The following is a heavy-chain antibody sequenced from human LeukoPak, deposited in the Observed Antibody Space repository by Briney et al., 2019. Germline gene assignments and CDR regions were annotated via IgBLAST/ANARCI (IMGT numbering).Heavy chain of an antibody. V-gene: IGHV1-69*04. CDR1: GGTFSSYA. D-gene: IGHD2-2*01. J-gene: IGHJ3*02. Sequence: GASVKVSCKASGGTFSSYASSWVRQAPGQGLEWMGRIIPILGIANYAQKFQGRVTITADKSTSTAYMELSSLRSEDTAVYYCARGYCSSTSCYVRDAFDIWGQGTMVTVSS. CDR2: IIPILGIA. CDR3: ARGYCSSTSCYVRDAFDI.